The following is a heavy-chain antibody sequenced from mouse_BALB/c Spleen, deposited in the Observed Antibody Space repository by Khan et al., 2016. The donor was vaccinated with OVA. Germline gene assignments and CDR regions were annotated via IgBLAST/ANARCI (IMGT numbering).Heavy chain of an antibody. CDR1: GYTFTSYW. D-gene: IGHD1-3*01. CDR2: TNPTNGRT. V-gene: IGHV1S81*02. J-gene: IGHJ2*01. CDR3: ARSKKLVYTYFDY. Sequence: QVQLQQSGAELVKAGASVKMSCKASGYTFTSYWTHWVKQRLGQGLEWFAETNPTNGRTYYTEKFKSKATLTLDKSSSTAYMLLSGPTFEDSAVYYCARSKKLVYTYFDYGGQGTTVKGSS.